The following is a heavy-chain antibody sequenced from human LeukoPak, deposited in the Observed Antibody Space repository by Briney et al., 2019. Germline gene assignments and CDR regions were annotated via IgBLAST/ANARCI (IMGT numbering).Heavy chain of an antibody. J-gene: IGHJ4*02. V-gene: IGHV1-18*01. D-gene: IGHD3-22*01. CDR3: ARVSDYYYDSSAWGFDY. CDR1: GSTFTSYG. CDR2: ISAYNGNT. Sequence: ASVKVSCKVSGSTFTSYGISWVRQAPGQGLEWMGWISAYNGNTNYAQKLQGRVTMTTDTSTSTAYMELRSLRSDDTAVYYCARVSDYYYDSSAWGFDYWGQGTLVTVSS.